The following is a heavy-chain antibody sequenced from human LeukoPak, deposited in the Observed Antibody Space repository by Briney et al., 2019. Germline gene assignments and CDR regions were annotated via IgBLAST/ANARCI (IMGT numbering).Heavy chain of an antibody. CDR2: MNPNSGNT. V-gene: IGHV1-8*03. CDR1: GYTFTSYD. J-gene: IGHJ3*02. D-gene: IGHD3-10*01. CDR3: ARVVAADRDAFDI. Sequence: GAPVKVSCKASGYTFTSYDINWVRQATGQGLEWMGWMNPNSGNTGYAQKFQGRVTITRNTSISTAYMELSSLRSEDTAVYYCARVVAADRDAFDIWGQGTMVTVSS.